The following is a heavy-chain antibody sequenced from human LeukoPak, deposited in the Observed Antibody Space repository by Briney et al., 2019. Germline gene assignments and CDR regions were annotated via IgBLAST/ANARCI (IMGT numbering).Heavy chain of an antibody. CDR1: GYTFTSYD. Sequence: ASVKVSCKASGYTFTSYDINWVRQATGQGLEWMGWISAYNGNTNYAQKLQGRVTMTTDTSTSTAYMELRSLRSDDTAVYYCARDTSTLDYYGSGSFDYWGQGTLVTVSS. V-gene: IGHV1-18*01. CDR3: ARDTSTLDYYGSGSFDY. CDR2: ISAYNGNT. D-gene: IGHD3-10*01. J-gene: IGHJ4*02.